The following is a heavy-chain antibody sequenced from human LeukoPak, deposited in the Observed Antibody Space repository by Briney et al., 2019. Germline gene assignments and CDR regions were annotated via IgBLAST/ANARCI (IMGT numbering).Heavy chain of an antibody. CDR3: AKDIRKWGQVATITAFDI. V-gene: IGHV3-9*01. CDR1: GFTFDDYA. Sequence: GGSLRLSCAASGFTFDDYAMHWVRQAPGKGLEWVSGISWSSGSIGYADSVKGRFTISRDNAKNSLYLQMNSLRAEDTALYYCAKDIRKWGQVATITAFDIWGQGTMVTVSS. CDR2: ISWSSGSI. D-gene: IGHD5-12*01. J-gene: IGHJ3*02.